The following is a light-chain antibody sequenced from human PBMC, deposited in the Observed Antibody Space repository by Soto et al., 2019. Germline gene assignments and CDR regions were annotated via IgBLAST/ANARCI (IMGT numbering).Light chain of an antibody. V-gene: IGKV1-5*03. J-gene: IGKJ1*01. CDR1: QSISIW. Sequence: DIQMTQSPSTLSASVGDRVTITCRASQSISIWSAWYQQKPGKAPKLLIYTASNLERGVPSRFSGSGSGTEFTLTISSLQPDDSATYYCQQHNSYPRTFGQGTKVEIK. CDR2: TAS. CDR3: QQHNSYPRT.